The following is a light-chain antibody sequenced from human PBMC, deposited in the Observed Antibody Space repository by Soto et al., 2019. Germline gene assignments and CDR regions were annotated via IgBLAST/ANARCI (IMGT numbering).Light chain of an antibody. Sequence: EIVLTQSPGTLSLSPGERATLSCRASQSVRSSFLAWYQQKPGQVPSLLIKDASTRATGIPDRFSGSGSGTDFTLSISRLEPDDFAVYFCQQYGSSPWTFGQGTKVEIK. CDR1: QSVRSSF. CDR2: DAS. CDR3: QQYGSSPWT. V-gene: IGKV3-20*01. J-gene: IGKJ1*01.